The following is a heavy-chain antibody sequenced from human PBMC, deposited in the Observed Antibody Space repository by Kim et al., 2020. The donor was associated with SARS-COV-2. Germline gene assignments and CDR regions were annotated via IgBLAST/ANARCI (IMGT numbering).Heavy chain of an antibody. CDR3: TRKKMENCSSTSCYED. CDR2: IRSKANSYAT. D-gene: IGHD2-2*01. J-gene: IGHJ4*02. CDR1: GFTFSGSA. Sequence: GGSLRLSCAASGFTFSGSAMHWVRQASGKGLEWVGRIRSKANSYATAYAASVKGRFTISRDDSKNTAYLQMNSLKTEDTAVYYCTRKKMENCSSTSCYEDWGQGTLVTVSS. V-gene: IGHV3-73*01.